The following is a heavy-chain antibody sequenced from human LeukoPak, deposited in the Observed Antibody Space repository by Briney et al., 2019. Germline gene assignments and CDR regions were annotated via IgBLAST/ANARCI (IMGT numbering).Heavy chain of an antibody. Sequence: GASVKVSCKASGGTFSSYAISWVRQAPGQGLEWMGGIIPIFGTANYAQKFQGRVTITADESTSTAYMELSSLRSEDTAVYYCARDVNSPRPRSYYYMDVWGKGTTVTVSS. V-gene: IGHV1-69*13. CDR3: ARDVNSPRPRSYYYMDV. J-gene: IGHJ6*03. CDR2: IIPIFGTA. CDR1: GGTFSSYA. D-gene: IGHD2/OR15-2a*01.